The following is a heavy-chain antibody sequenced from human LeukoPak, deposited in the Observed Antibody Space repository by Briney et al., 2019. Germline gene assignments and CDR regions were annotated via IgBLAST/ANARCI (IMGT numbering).Heavy chain of an antibody. V-gene: IGHV3-23*01. CDR1: GFTFSNSA. J-gene: IGHJ4*02. CDR3: AKEGAYCGGDCYSYFDY. D-gene: IGHD2-21*02. CDR2: ISGSGGST. Sequence: GGSLRLSCAASGFTFSNSAMNWVRQAPGKGLEWVSVISGSGGSTYYADSVKGRFTVSRDNSKNTLYLQMNSLRLEDTAVHYCAKEGAYCGGDCYSYFDYWGQGTLVTVSS.